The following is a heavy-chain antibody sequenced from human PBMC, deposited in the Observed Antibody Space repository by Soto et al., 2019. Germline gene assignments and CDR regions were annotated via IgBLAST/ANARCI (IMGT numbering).Heavy chain of an antibody. CDR3: AKDRRGAVAGSDY. Sequence: GGSLRLSCAASGFTFSSYGMHWVRQAPGKGLEWVAVISYDGSNKYYADSVKGRFTISRDNSKNTLYLQMNSLRAEDTAVYYCAKDRRGAVAGSDYWGQGTLVTVSS. CDR2: ISYDGSNK. CDR1: GFTFSSYG. J-gene: IGHJ4*02. D-gene: IGHD6-19*01. V-gene: IGHV3-30*18.